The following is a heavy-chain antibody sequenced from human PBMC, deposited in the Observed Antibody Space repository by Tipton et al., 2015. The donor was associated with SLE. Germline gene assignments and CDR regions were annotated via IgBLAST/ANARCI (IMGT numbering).Heavy chain of an antibody. CDR3: ARAYDYGAHWDAFDI. V-gene: IGHV4-34*01. D-gene: IGHD4/OR15-4a*01. Sequence: TLSLTCAVYGGSFSGYYWSWIRQPPGKGLEWIGEINHSGSTNYNPSLKSRVTISVDTSKNQFSLKLSSVTAADTAVYYCARAYDYGAHWDAFDIWGQGTMVTVSS. CDR1: GGSFSGYY. J-gene: IGHJ3*02. CDR2: INHSGST.